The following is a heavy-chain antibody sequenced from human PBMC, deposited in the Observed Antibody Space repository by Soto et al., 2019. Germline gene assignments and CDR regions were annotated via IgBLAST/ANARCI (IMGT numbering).Heavy chain of an antibody. V-gene: IGHV1-2*04. CDR2: INPNSGGT. CDR1: GYTFTGYY. CDR3: ARDPFSGGPSGGDAFDI. J-gene: IGHJ3*02. D-gene: IGHD2-15*01. Sequence: ASVKVSCKASGYTFTGYYMHWVRQAPGQGLEWMGWINPNSGGTNYAQKFQGWVTMTRDTSISTAYMELSRLRSDDTAVYYCARDPFSGGPSGGDAFDIWGKGIMVTVS.